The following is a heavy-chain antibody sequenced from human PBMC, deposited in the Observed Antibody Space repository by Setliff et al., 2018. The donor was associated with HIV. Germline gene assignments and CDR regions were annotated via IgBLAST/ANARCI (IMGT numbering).Heavy chain of an antibody. D-gene: IGHD3-10*01. CDR1: GFTFISYG. J-gene: IGHJ4*02. V-gene: IGHV3-23*01. CDR2: ISGSGSST. Sequence: PGGSLRLSCAASGFTFISYGMSWVRQAPGKGLEWVSSISGSGSSTYYADSVKGRFTIPRDNSKNTLYLQMDSLRAEDTAVYYCAKVHYYGSGNYYRIFDYWGQGTLVTVSS. CDR3: AKVHYYGSGNYYRIFDY.